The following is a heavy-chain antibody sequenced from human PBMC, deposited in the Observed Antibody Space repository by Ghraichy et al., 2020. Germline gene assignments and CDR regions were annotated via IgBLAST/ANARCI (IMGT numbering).Heavy chain of an antibody. CDR3: ARQTSKRYSGSFADY. J-gene: IGHJ4*02. Sequence: GESLNISCKSSGYSFTSYWIGWVRQMPGKGLEWMGIIYPGDSNTRYSPSFQGQVTISADKSISTAYLQWGSLKASDTAMYYCARQTSKRYSGSFADYWGQGTLVTVSS. V-gene: IGHV5-51*01. CDR1: GYSFTSYW. CDR2: IYPGDSNT. D-gene: IGHD1-26*01.